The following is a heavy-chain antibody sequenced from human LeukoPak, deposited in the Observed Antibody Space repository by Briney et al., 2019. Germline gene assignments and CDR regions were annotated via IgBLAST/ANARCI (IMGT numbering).Heavy chain of an antibody. J-gene: IGHJ4*02. D-gene: IGHD2-15*01. Sequence: SETLSLTCTVSGGSISSGDYYWSWIRQPPGKGLEWIGYIYYSGSTYYNPSLKSRVTISVDTSKNQFSLKLSSVTAADTAVYYCARYCSGGSCYSVYFDYWGQETLVTVSS. CDR1: GGSISSGDYY. CDR3: ARYCSGGSCYSVYFDY. CDR2: IYYSGST. V-gene: IGHV4-30-4*08.